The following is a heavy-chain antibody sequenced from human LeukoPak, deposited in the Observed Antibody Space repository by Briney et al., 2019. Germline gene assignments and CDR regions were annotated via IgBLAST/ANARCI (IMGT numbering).Heavy chain of an antibody. V-gene: IGHV3-30*02. CDR3: AKVAKYYYGSETYYFFEH. D-gene: IGHD3-10*01. CDR1: GFTFSSYG. CDR2: IRYDGSNK. J-gene: IGHJ4*02. Sequence: GGSLRLSCAASGFTFSSYGMHWVRQAPGKGLEWVAFIRYDGSNKYYADSVKGRFTISRDNAKNSLYLQMNSLRAEDTAVYYCAKVAKYYYGSETYYFFEHWGQGTPVTASS.